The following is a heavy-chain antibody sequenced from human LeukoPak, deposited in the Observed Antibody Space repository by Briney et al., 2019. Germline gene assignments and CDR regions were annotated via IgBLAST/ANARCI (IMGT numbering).Heavy chain of an antibody. V-gene: IGHV3-7*03. D-gene: IGHD3-16*01. J-gene: IGHJ6*02. CDR3: ARGGGLDV. CDR1: GFTFSSYW. CDR2: INHNGNVN. Sequence: PGGSLGLSCAASGFTFSSYWMNWARQAPGKGLEWVASINHNGNVNYYVDSVKGRFTISRDNAKNSQYLQMSNLRAEDTAVYFCARGGGLDVWGQGATVTVSS.